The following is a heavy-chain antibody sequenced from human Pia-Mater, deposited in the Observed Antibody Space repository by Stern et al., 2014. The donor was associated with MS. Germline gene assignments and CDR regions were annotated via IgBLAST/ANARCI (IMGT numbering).Heavy chain of an antibody. V-gene: IGHV5-51*01. CDR1: GYNFTTYW. D-gene: IGHD6-19*01. CDR2: IYPGDSQT. CDR3: ARPSNSGLFLHH. J-gene: IGHJ1*01. Sequence: EVQLVESGAEVKKPGESLKISCKGSGYNFTTYWIAWVRQMPGRGLEWMGPIYPGDSQTRYSPSFQGHVTMSADTSISPAYLQWSSLKASDTAIYYCARPSNSGLFLHHWGQGTLVTVSS.